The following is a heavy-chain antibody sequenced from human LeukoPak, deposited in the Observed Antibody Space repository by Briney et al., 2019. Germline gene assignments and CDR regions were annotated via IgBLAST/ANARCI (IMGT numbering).Heavy chain of an antibody. CDR1: GFTFSNAW. V-gene: IGHV3-15*01. CDR3: TTAAGSSSWSPFDY. D-gene: IGHD6-13*01. J-gene: IGHJ4*02. CDR2: IKSKTDGGTT. Sequence: GGSLRLSCAASGFTFSNAWMSWVRQAPGKGLEGVGRIKSKTDGGTTDYAAPVKGRFTISRDDSKNTLYLQMNSLKTEDTAVYYCTTAAGSSSWSPFDYWGQGTLVTVSS.